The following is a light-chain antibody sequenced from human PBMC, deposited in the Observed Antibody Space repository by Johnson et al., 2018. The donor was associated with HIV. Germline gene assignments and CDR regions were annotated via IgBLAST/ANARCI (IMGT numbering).Light chain of an antibody. CDR1: SSNIRNNY. CDR3: GTWDSSLSVDNYV. V-gene: IGLV1-51*01. J-gene: IGLJ1*01. Sequence: QPVLTQPPSVSTAPGQRVTISCSGSSSNIRNNYVSWYQQLPGTAPKLLIYDNNKRPSGIPDRFSGSKSGTSATLGITGLQTGDEADYYCGTWDSSLSVDNYVLGTGTKVTVL. CDR2: DNN.